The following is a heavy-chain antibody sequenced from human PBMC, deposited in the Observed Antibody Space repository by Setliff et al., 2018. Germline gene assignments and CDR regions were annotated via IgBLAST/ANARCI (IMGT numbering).Heavy chain of an antibody. CDR2: TIPIFGTT. CDR1: GGTFSDYG. D-gene: IGHD5-12*01. V-gene: IGHV1-69*05. CDR3: AREGVDIRSSTDYRYYMDV. Sequence: SVKVSCKASGGTFSDYGISWVRQAPGQGFEWMGGTIPIFGTTDCAQKFQGRVTIITDESTSTAFMQLSSLRTEDTAVYYCAREGVDIRSSTDYRYYMDVWGKGTTVTVSS. J-gene: IGHJ6*03.